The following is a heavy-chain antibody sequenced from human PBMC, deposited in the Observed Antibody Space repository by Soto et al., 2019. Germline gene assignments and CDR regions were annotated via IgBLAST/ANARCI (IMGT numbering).Heavy chain of an antibody. V-gene: IGHV4-39*01. Sequence: XTLSIPCSVSGXSVSNSGNDWGWSRRPPGKGLEWIWTMDYSGDTSYNQSLRIRVTISADTSKNQFSLRLSSVSVAETAVYYCARRPPLYASESSRFDIWGQGALVT. CDR3: ARRPPLYASESSRFDI. J-gene: IGHJ4*02. CDR1: GXSVSNSGND. D-gene: IGHD3-10*01. CDR2: MDYSGDT.